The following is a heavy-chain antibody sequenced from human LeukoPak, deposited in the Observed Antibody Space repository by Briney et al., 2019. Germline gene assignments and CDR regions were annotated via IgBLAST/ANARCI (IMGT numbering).Heavy chain of an antibody. CDR3: ARVGQGEWFFDL. D-gene: IGHD1-26*01. V-gene: IGHV3-30*02. Sequence: PGGSLRLSCAASGFTFSSYGMHRVRQAPGKGLEWVAFIRYDGSNKYYADSVKGRFTISRDNSKNTLYLQMNSLGAEDTAVYYCARVGQGEWFFDLWGRGTLVTVSS. J-gene: IGHJ2*01. CDR1: GFTFSSYG. CDR2: IRYDGSNK.